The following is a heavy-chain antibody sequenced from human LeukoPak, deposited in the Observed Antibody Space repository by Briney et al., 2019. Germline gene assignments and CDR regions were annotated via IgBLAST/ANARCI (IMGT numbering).Heavy chain of an antibody. V-gene: IGHV3-33*01. CDR2: IWYDGSNK. J-gene: IGHJ4*02. Sequence: AGGSLRLSCAASGFTFSSYGMHWVRQAPGKRLEWVAVIWYDGSNKYYADSMKGRFTISRDNSKNTLYLQMNSLRDEDTAVYYCARDPRGIVGATVFDYWGQGTLVTVSS. CDR3: ARDPRGIVGATVFDY. CDR1: GFTFSSYG. D-gene: IGHD1-26*01.